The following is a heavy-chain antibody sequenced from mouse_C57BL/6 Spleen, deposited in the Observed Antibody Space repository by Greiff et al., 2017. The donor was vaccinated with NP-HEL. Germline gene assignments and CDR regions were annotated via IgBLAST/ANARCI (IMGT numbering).Heavy chain of an antibody. D-gene: IGHD3-2*02. CDR3: ASEGAAQATLFAY. V-gene: IGHV1-78*01. CDR1: GYTFTDHT. Sequence: QVQLQQSDAELVKPGASVKISCKVSGYTFTDHTIHWMKQRPEQGLEWIGYIYPRDGSTKYNEKFKGKATLTADKSSSTAYMQLNSLTSEDAAVDFCASEGAAQATLFAYWGQGTLVTVSA. J-gene: IGHJ3*01. CDR2: IYPRDGST.